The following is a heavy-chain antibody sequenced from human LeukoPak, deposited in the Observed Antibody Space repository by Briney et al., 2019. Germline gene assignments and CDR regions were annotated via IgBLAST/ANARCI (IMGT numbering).Heavy chain of an antibody. J-gene: IGHJ4*02. CDR1: GYTFTSYD. CDR2: MNPNSGNT. CDR3: ARGSMEGDPSDY. V-gene: IGHV1-8*01. D-gene: IGHD1-1*01. Sequence: GASVKVSCKASGYTFTSYDINWVRQAAGQGLEWMGWMNPNSGNTGYAQKFQGRVTMTRNTSISTAYMELSSLRSEDTAVYYCARGSMEGDPSDYWGQGTLVTVSS.